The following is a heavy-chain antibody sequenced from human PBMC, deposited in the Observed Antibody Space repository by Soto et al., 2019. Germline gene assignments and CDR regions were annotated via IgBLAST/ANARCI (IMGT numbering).Heavy chain of an antibody. CDR2: IYDSGNT. CDR1: GGSISSDY. Sequence: PSETLSLTCTVSGGSISSDYCSWIRQPPGKGMEWIGYIYDSGNTDYNPSHKSRATTSVATSKKRFSLKLTSVTAADTAIYHGIESGDWSRAFDYWGQGALVTVSS. V-gene: IGHV4-59*01. D-gene: IGHD2-21*02. CDR3: IESGDWSRAFDY. J-gene: IGHJ4*02.